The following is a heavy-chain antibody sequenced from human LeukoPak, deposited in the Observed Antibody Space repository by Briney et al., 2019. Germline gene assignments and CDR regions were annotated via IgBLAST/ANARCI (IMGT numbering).Heavy chain of an antibody. Sequence: SVKVPCKASGGTFRSYAINWVRQAPGQGLEWMGYIIPIFGKPNYAQKFQGRVTITADKSTSTAYMEMSGLRSEDTAVYYCARDRIAVAGSFDSWGQGTLVTVSS. CDR1: GGTFRSYA. CDR2: IIPIFGKP. J-gene: IGHJ4*02. CDR3: ARDRIAVAGSFDS. V-gene: IGHV1-69*06. D-gene: IGHD6-19*01.